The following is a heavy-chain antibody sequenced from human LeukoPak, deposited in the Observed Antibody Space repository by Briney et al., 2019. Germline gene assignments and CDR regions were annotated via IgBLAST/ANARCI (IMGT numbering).Heavy chain of an antibody. V-gene: IGHV1-24*01. CDR3: ATAHYYGTRGYYFDD. Sequence: ASVKVSCKASGYTFTSYDINWVRQAPGKGLEWMGGFDPEDGETIYSQKFQGRVTMTEDTSTDTAYMELSSLRSEDTAVYYCATAHYYGTRGYYFDDWGQGTLVTVSS. CDR1: GYTFTSYD. CDR2: FDPEDGET. D-gene: IGHD3-10*01. J-gene: IGHJ4*02.